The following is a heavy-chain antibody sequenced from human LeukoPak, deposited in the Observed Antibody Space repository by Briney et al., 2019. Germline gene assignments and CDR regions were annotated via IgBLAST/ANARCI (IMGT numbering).Heavy chain of an antibody. V-gene: IGHV3-30*04. Sequence: GGSLRLSCAASGFTFSSYAMHWVRQAPGKGLEWVAVISYDGSNKYYADSVKGRFTISRDNAKNSLYLQMNSLRAEDTAVYYCAREMATIRDAFDIWGQGTMVTVSS. CDR1: GFTFSSYA. CDR2: ISYDGSNK. J-gene: IGHJ3*02. CDR3: AREMATIRDAFDI. D-gene: IGHD5-24*01.